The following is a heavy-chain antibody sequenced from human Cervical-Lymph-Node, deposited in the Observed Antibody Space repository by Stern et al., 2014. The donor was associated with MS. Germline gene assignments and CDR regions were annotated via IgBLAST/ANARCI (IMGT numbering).Heavy chain of an antibody. J-gene: IGHJ4*02. Sequence: VHLVESGAEEKTPGASVKVSCQASGYSFTEYPMHWVRQAPGQGLEWVGWINTGDGDTRYSPRLQGRLSITRDTSTRTAYMDLSSLTSADTAVYYCATSAFDYWGQGTLVTVS. CDR3: ATSAFDY. CDR1: GYSFTEYP. CDR2: INTGDGDT. V-gene: IGHV1-3*04.